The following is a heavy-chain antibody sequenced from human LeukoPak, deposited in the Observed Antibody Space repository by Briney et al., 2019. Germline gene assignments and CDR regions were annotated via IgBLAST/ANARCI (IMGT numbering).Heavy chain of an antibody. D-gene: IGHD3-22*01. CDR3: ARDVPLYYYDSSGYHH. J-gene: IGHJ4*02. Sequence: SETLSLTCAVYGGSFSGYYWSWIRQPPGKGLEWIGEINHSGSTNYNPSLKSRVTISVDTSKNQFSLKLSSVTAADTAVYYCARDVPLYYYDSSGYHHWGQGTLVTVSS. CDR2: INHSGST. V-gene: IGHV4-34*01. CDR1: GGSFSGYY.